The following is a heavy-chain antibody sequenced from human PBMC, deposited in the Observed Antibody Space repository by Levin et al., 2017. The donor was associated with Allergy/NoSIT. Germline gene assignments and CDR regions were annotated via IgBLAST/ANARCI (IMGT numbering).Heavy chain of an antibody. V-gene: IGHV3-74*01. J-gene: IGHJ6*02. Sequence: PGESLKISCAASGFTFSSYWIHWVRQAPGKGLVWVSRINSDGSSTTYADSVKGRFTISRDSAKNTLYLQMNSLRAEDTAVYYCARTYCGGDCYHFHYYGMDVWGQGTTVTVSS. CDR1: GFTFSSYW. CDR3: ARTYCGGDCYHFHYYGMDV. D-gene: IGHD2-21*02. CDR2: INSDGSST.